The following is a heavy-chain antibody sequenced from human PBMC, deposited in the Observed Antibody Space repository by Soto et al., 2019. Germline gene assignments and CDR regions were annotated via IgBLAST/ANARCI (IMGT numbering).Heavy chain of an antibody. V-gene: IGHV1-24*01. J-gene: IGHJ4*02. CDR1: GYTLTELS. Sequence: GASVKVSCKVSGYTLTELSMHWVRQAPGKGLERMGGFDPEDGETIYAQKFQGRVTMTEDTSPDTAYMELSSLRSEDTAVYYCATASAVTTSSFDYWGQGTLVTVSS. D-gene: IGHD4-17*01. CDR2: FDPEDGET. CDR3: ATASAVTTSSFDY.